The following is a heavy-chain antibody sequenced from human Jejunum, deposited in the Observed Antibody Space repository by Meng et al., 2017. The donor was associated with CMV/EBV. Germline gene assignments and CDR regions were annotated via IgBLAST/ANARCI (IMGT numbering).Heavy chain of an antibody. J-gene: IGHJ2*01. CDR2: VSGSGFTT. CDR1: GFSFSSFA. CDR3: ARESVYDGWYFDL. V-gene: IGHV3-23*01. Sequence: SGFSFSSFALSWVRQAPGKGLEWVSTVSGSGFTTYYADSVKGRFTISRDNAKNSLVLQMNSLRAEDTAVYYCARESVYDGWYFDLWGRGTLVTVSS. D-gene: IGHD2/OR15-2a*01.